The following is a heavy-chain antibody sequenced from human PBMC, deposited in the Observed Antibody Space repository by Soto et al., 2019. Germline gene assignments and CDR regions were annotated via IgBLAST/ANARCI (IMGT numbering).Heavy chain of an antibody. CDR3: ARMGLAGSRKDFDY. CDR2: IYSGGST. V-gene: IGHV3-66*01. J-gene: IGHJ4*02. CDR1: GFTVRAYY. Sequence: EVQLVESGGGLVQPGGFLTLSCAVSGFTVRAYYMSWVRQAPGKGLEWVSVIYSGGSTYYADSVKDRFTISRDNSKNTLHLQMNSLRADDTAVYYCARMGLAGSRKDFDYWGQGTLVTVSS. D-gene: IGHD1-26*01.